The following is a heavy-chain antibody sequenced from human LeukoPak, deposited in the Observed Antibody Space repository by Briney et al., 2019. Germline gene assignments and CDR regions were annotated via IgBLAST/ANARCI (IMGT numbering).Heavy chain of an antibody. V-gene: IGHV4-59*01. Sequence: PSETLSLTCTVSGGSISSYYWSWLRQPPGKGLEWIGYIYYSGSTNYNPSLKSRVTISVDTSKNQFSLKLSSVTAADTAVYYCARDADGGSSSRFDYWGQGTLVTVSS. J-gene: IGHJ4*02. CDR2: IYYSGST. D-gene: IGHD6-6*01. CDR1: GGSISSYY. CDR3: ARDADGGSSSRFDY.